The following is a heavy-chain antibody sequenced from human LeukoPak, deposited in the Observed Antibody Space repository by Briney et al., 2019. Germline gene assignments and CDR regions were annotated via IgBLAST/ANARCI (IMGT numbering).Heavy chain of an antibody. Sequence: SETLSLTCAIYGGSFTGYYWSWIRQPPGKGLEWIGEINHSGGTNYNPSLKSRVSISVDTSKNQPSLRLSSVTAADTAVYYCARRVAHRSLDYWGQGTLVTVSS. CDR2: INHSGGT. V-gene: IGHV4-34*01. CDR1: GGSFTGYY. D-gene: IGHD1-14*01. J-gene: IGHJ4*02. CDR3: ARRVAHRSLDY.